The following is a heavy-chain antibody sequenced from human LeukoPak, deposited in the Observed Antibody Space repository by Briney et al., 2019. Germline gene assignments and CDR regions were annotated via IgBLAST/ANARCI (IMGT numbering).Heavy chain of an antibody. D-gene: IGHD2-21*02. CDR1: GGSISSGDYY. Sequence: NPSETLSLTCAVSGGSISSGDYYWSWIRQPPGKGLEWIGYIYYSGSTYYNPSLKSRVTISVDTSKNQFSLKLSSVTAADTAVYYCARVQTTTLHCGGDCFYFDYWGQGTLVTVSS. V-gene: IGHV4-30-4*01. CDR3: ARVQTTTLHCGGDCFYFDY. J-gene: IGHJ4*02. CDR2: IYYSGST.